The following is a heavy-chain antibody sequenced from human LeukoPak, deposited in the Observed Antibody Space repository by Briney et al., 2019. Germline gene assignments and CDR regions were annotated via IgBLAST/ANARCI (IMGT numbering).Heavy chain of an antibody. J-gene: IGHJ5*02. Sequence: PSETLSLTCTVSGGSISSSSHYWGWIRQPPGKGLEWIGSIYYSGSTYYNPSLKSRVTISVDTSKNQFSLKLSSVTAADTAVYYCARHSHYYDSSGYYYWGSYNWFDPWGQGTLVTVSS. V-gene: IGHV4-39*01. CDR2: IYYSGST. D-gene: IGHD3-22*01. CDR1: GGSISSSSHY. CDR3: ARHSHYYDSSGYYYWGSYNWFDP.